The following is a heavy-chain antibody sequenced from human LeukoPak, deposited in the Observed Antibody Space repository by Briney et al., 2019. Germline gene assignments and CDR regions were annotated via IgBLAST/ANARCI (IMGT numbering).Heavy chain of an antibody. J-gene: IGHJ2*01. CDR2: MYTSGNT. D-gene: IGHD5-24*01. Sequence: PSETLSLTCTVSGGSISSGGYYWSWIRQPAGKGLEWIGRMYTSGNTNYNPSLKSRATISVDTSKNQFSLKLSSVTAADTAVYYCAREKGDGYNSDWYFDLWGRGTLVTVSS. CDR3: AREKGDGYNSDWYFDL. CDR1: GGSISSGGYY. V-gene: IGHV4-61*02.